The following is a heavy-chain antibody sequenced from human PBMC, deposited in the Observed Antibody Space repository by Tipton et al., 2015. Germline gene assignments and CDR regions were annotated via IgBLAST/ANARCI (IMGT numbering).Heavy chain of an antibody. CDR2: IYYSGST. V-gene: IGHV4-31*03. CDR1: GDSVISRTYY. Sequence: TLSLTCTVSGDSVISRTYYWSWIRQHPGKGLEWIGYIYYSGSTYYNPSLKSRVTISVDTSKNQFSLKLSSVTAADTAVYYCARDRAYYYGSGNYYGMDVWGQGTTVTVSS. D-gene: IGHD3-10*01. CDR3: ARDRAYYYGSGNYYGMDV. J-gene: IGHJ6*02.